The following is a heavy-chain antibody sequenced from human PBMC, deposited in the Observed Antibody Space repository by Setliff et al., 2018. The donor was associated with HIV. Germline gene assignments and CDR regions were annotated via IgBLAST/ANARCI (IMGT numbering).Heavy chain of an antibody. CDR3: AKSLLVAGNDY. Sequence: GGSLRLSCAASGFTFSNYAMTWVRQVPGKGLEWVSGISGSGGATYFADSVKGRFTISRDNSKNTLYLQKISLRADDTAVYYCAKSLLVAGNDYWGQGTLVTVSS. CDR2: ISGSGGAT. CDR1: GFTFSNYA. D-gene: IGHD2-8*02. J-gene: IGHJ4*02. V-gene: IGHV3-23*01.